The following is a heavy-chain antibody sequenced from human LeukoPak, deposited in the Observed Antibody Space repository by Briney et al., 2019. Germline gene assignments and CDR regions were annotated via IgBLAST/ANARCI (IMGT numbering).Heavy chain of an antibody. CDR3: AKDLDYPDDY. D-gene: IGHD3/OR15-3a*01. V-gene: IGHV4-59*01. J-gene: IGHJ4*02. CDR2: IYYSGSA. CDR1: GGSISSYY. Sequence: SETLSLTCTVSGGSISSYYWSWIRQPPGKGLEWIGYIYYSGSANYNPSLKSRVTVSVATSKNQFSLKLSSVTAADTAVYYCAKDLDYPDDYWGQGTLVTVSS.